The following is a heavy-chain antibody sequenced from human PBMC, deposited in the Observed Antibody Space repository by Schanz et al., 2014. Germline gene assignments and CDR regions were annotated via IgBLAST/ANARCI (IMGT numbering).Heavy chain of an antibody. CDR2: IYDGGST. D-gene: IGHD3-10*01. Sequence: QVQLQESGPGLVKPSDTLSLTCTVSGGSISSGGYYWSWIRQHPGKGLEWIGYIYDGGSTYYNPSLKSRVTISVDTSKNQFSLRLSSVTAADTAVYYCARPDGAFRGGWFDPWGQGTLVTVSS. CDR1: GGSISSGGYY. V-gene: IGHV4-31*03. J-gene: IGHJ5*02. CDR3: ARPDGAFRGGWFDP.